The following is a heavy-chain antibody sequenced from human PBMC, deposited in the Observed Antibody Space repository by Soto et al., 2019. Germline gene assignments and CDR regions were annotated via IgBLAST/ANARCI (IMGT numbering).Heavy chain of an antibody. J-gene: IGHJ5*02. CDR1: GGSISSCGYY. D-gene: IGHD3-22*01. V-gene: IGHV4-31*03. Sequence: SETLSLTCTVSGGSISSCGYYWSWIRQHPGKGLEWIGYIYYSGSTYYNPSLKSRVTISVDTSKNQFSLKLSSVTAADTAVYYCARDLRGGYYYDSSGQYNWFDPWGQGTLVTVSS. CDR3: ARDLRGGYYYDSSGQYNWFDP. CDR2: IYYSGST.